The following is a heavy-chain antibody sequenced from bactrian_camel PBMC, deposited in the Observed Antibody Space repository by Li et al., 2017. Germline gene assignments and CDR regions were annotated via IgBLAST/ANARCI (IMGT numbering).Heavy chain of an antibody. D-gene: IGHD8*01. Sequence: HVQLVESGGGSAQPGGSLRLSCVASGYEFSTGCMGWFRQFPGKDRQVVAGLSGHGVTMYVDSVKGRFTISRDNSRNTLYLQSNSLKTEDTAMYYCGRCPDRNCPQRGQGTQVTVS. CDR2: LSGHGVT. CDR1: GYEFSTGC. CDR3: GRCPDRNCPQ. J-gene: IGHJ4*01. V-gene: IGHV3S53*01.